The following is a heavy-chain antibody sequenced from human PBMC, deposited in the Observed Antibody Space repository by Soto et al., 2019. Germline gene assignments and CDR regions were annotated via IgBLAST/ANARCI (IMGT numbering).Heavy chain of an antibody. V-gene: IGHV1-69*01. CDR3: ARVMFLYNFGSGSYSKNWFHR. D-gene: IGHD3-10*01. J-gene: IGHJ5*02. CDR1: GGTFSSYA. Sequence: QVQLAQTGAEVKKPGSSVKVSCKASGGTFSSYAISWVRQAPGQGLEWTGGIIPIFGTANYAQKLQGRVTSTAYETMSTVYMKLSSLRSLDTAVYYSARVMFLYNFGSGSYSKNWFHRWGKRALVTVSS. CDR2: IIPIFGTA.